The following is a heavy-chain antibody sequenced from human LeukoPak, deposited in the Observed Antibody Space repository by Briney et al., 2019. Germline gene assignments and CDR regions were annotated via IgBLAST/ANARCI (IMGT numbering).Heavy chain of an antibody. Sequence: SETLSLTCAVYGGSFSGYYWSWIRQPPGKGLEWIGEINHSGSTNYNPSLKSRVTISVDTSKNQFSLKLSSVTAADTAVYYCARLGSSRILTDYYNMGFDYWGQGTLVTVSS. D-gene: IGHD3-9*01. CDR2: INHSGST. V-gene: IGHV4-34*01. J-gene: IGHJ4*02. CDR1: GGSFSGYY. CDR3: ARLGSSRILTDYYNMGFDY.